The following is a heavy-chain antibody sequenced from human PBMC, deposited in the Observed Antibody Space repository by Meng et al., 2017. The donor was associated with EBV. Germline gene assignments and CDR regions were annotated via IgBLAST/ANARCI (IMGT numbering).Heavy chain of an antibody. CDR2: FLPRLGAP. CDR1: GGPFRYYA. Sequence: VHVVESAGEVKQPGASVKVSCKTSGGPFRYYAISWVRQAPGQGLEWLGGFLPRLGAPNYAQKFHGRVKITADESTSTHYMDLSSLRSEDTAIYYCASESGRGYTPDYWGQGTLVTVSS. J-gene: IGHJ4*02. V-gene: IGHV1-69*01. CDR3: ASESGRGYTPDY. D-gene: IGHD3-10*01.